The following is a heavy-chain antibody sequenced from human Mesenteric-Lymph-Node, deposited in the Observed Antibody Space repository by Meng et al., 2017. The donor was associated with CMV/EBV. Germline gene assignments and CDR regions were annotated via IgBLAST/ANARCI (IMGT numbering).Heavy chain of an antibody. CDR2: IYGTGIT. V-gene: IGHV4-61*08. Sequence: HVQRQHDGLDLVKPWAHLSLTCIVSGVSVTSGAYHWSSIRQSPGKGLEWIGYIYGTGITIYNPSLKSRVTILLETSKNQFSLKLNSVTTADTAVYYCAKSRSSTPGIVDDWGQGTLVTVSS. CDR3: AKSRSSTPGIVDD. J-gene: IGHJ4*02. CDR1: GVSVTSGAYH. D-gene: IGHD2/OR15-2a*01.